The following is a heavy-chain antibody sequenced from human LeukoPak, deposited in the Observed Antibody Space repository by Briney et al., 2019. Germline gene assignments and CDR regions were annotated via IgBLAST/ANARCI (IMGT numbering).Heavy chain of an antibody. Sequence: SETLSLTCTVSGGSISSSSYYWGWIRQPPGKGLEWIGSIYYSGSTYYNPSLKSRVTISVDTSKNQFSLKLSSVTAADTAVYYCARRGQWLVHYWGQGTLVTVSS. CDR2: IYYSGST. J-gene: IGHJ4*02. D-gene: IGHD6-19*01. CDR1: GGSISSSSYY. V-gene: IGHV4-39*01. CDR3: ARRGQWLVHY.